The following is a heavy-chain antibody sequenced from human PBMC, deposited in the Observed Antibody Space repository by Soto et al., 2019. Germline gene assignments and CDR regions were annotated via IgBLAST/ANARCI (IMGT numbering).Heavy chain of an antibody. CDR3: AKEDLGELHASIVVVVAATTESDY. V-gene: IGHV3-23*01. J-gene: IGHJ4*02. Sequence: GGSLRLSCAASGFTFSSYAMSWVRQAPGKGLEWVSAISGSGGSTYYADSVKGRFTISRDNSKNTLYLQMNSLRAEDTAVYYCAKEDLGELHASIVVVVAATTESDYWGQGTLVTVSS. D-gene: IGHD2-15*01. CDR2: ISGSGGST. CDR1: GFTFSSYA.